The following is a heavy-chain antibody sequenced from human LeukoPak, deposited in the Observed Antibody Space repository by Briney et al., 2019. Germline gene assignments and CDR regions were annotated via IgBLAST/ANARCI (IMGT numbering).Heavy chain of an antibody. J-gene: IGHJ4*02. Sequence: GGSLRLYCTASGFTFGDYAMSWVRQAPGKGLEWVGFIRIKAYGGTTEYAASVKGRFTISRDDSKSIAYLQMNSLKTEDTAVYYCIRGSCSNGVCYHFDYWGQGTLVTVSS. CDR2: IRIKAYGGTT. CDR3: IRGSCSNGVCYHFDY. V-gene: IGHV3-49*04. D-gene: IGHD2-8*01. CDR1: GFTFGDYA.